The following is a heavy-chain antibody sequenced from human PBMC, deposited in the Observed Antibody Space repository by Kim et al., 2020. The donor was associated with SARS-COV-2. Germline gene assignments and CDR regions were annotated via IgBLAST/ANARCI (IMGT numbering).Heavy chain of an antibody. Sequence: GGSLRLSCAASGFTFSSYAMHWVRQAPGKGLEWVAVISYDGSNKYYADSVKGRFTISRDNSKNTLYLQMNSLRAEDRAVYYCASDGLTRGYSYGYPDYWGQGTLVSVSS. CDR1: GFTFSSYA. CDR3: ASDGLTRGYSYGYPDY. CDR2: ISYDGSNK. D-gene: IGHD5-18*01. V-gene: IGHV3-30-3*01. J-gene: IGHJ4*02.